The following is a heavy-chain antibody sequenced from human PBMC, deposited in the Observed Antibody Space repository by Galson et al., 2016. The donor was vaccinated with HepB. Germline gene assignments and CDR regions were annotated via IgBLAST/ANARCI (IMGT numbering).Heavy chain of an antibody. CDR1: GFTFSSYA. J-gene: IGHJ4*02. CDR3: AKDLYYYDSSGQSFFDY. V-gene: IGHV3-23*01. CDR2: ISGSGGSP. Sequence: SLRLSCAASGFTFSSYAMSWVRQAPGKGLEWGSVISGSGGSPYSADSVKGGFTISRDNSKNTLDLQMNSLRAEDTAVYYCAKDLYYYDSSGQSFFDYWGQGTQVTVSS. D-gene: IGHD3-22*01.